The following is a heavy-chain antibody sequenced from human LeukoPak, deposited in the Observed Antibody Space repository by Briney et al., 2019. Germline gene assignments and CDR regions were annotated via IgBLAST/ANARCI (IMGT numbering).Heavy chain of an antibody. CDR3: ARDVSGYPGY. D-gene: IGHD3-22*01. V-gene: IGHV3-23*01. CDR2: ISGSGGST. J-gene: IGHJ4*02. CDR1: GFNFRNAW. Sequence: GGSLRLSCTASGFNFRNAWMCWVRQAPGKGLEWVSAISGSGGSTYYADSVKGRFTISRDNAKNSLYLQMNSLRAEDTAVYYCARDVSGYPGYWGQGTLVTVSS.